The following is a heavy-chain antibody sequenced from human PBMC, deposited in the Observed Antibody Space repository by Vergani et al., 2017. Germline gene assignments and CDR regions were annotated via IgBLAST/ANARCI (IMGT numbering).Heavy chain of an antibody. CDR3: ARHSTVEWLVKLGWIDP. CDR1: GASIRSSNYY. V-gene: IGHV4-39*01. J-gene: IGHJ5*02. Sequence: QLQLQESGPGLVKPSATLSLICSVSGASIRSSNYYWGWIRQPPGKGLEWIASIYYSGSTYYNTSRKSRVTISVDTSKNQFSLRLSSVTAADTAVYFCARHSTVEWLVKLGWIDPWGQGILVTVSS. CDR2: IYYSGST. D-gene: IGHD6-19*01.